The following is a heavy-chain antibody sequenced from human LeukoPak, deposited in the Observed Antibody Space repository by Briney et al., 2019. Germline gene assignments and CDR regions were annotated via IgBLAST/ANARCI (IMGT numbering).Heavy chain of an antibody. CDR1: GFTFSSYG. Sequence: GGSLRLSCAASGFTFSSYGMHWVRQAPGKGLEWVAFIRYDGSNKYYADSVKGRFTISRDNAKNSLYLQMDSLRPEDTAVYYCARDRLRFDYWGQGTLVTVSS. CDR3: ARDRLRFDY. J-gene: IGHJ4*02. CDR2: IRYDGSNK. D-gene: IGHD4-17*01. V-gene: IGHV3-30*02.